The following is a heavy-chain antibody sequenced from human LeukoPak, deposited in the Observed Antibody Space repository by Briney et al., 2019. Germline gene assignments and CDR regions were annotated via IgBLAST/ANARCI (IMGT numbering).Heavy chain of an antibody. CDR3: ARAVASFDY. D-gene: IGHD6-19*01. J-gene: IGHJ4*02. CDR2: INPSSGST. V-gene: IGHV1-46*01. Sequence: ASVKVSCKASGYTFTSYYMHWVRQVPGQGLEWMGTINPSSGSTSYAQKFQGRVTMTRDTSTSTVYMELSSLRSEDTAVYYCARAVASFDYWGQGTLVTVSS. CDR1: GYTFTSYY.